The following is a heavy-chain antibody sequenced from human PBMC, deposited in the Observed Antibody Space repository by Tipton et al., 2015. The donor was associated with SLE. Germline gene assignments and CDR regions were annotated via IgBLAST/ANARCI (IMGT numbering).Heavy chain of an antibody. Sequence: SLRLSCAASGFTFSHYWMSWVRQAPGEGLEWVVNIKEDGSEKKSVDSVRGRFTISRDNARDSLYLQMDSLRAEDTAVYYCARDSHYCEGCSMDVWGQGTTVTVSS. J-gene: IGHJ6*02. CDR2: IKEDGSEK. D-gene: IGHD2-21*01. CDR3: ARDSHYCEGCSMDV. CDR1: GFTFSHYW. V-gene: IGHV3-7*01.